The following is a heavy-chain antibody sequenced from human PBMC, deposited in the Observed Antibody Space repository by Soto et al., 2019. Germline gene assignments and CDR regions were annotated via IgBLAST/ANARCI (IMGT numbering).Heavy chain of an antibody. CDR2: IYHSGST. Sequence: QVQLQESGPGLVKPSGTLSLTCAVSSGSISSSNWWSWVRQPPGKGLEWIGEIYHSGSTNYNPALKSRVTISVDKSKSQFSLKLSSVTAADTAVYYCARGGDCGGDCYLIDYWGQGTLVTVSS. J-gene: IGHJ4*02. D-gene: IGHD2-21*01. CDR1: SGSISSSNW. CDR3: ARGGDCGGDCYLIDY. V-gene: IGHV4-4*02.